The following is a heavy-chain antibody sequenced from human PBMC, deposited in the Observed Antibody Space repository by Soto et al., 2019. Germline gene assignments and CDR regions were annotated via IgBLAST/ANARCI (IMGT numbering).Heavy chain of an antibody. V-gene: IGHV1-2*02. D-gene: IGHD3-3*01. CDR2: INPATGAA. CDR3: ARGGGVGVAGSAAFDM. Sequence: QLHLVQSGAVVKKPGASVTVSCSASGYPVTAYYMHWVRQAPGRGLEWMGGINPATGAAMYTQTFQGRVTVTRDASTSTVFMELGGLTSEDTAVFYCARGGGVGVAGSAAFDMWGQGTLVTVSS. CDR1: GYPVTAYY. J-gene: IGHJ3*02.